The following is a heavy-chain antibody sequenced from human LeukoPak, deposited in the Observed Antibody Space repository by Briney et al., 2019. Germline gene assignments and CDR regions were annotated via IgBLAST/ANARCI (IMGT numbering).Heavy chain of an antibody. V-gene: IGHV1-18*01. CDR1: GYSFTRYG. Sequence: ASVKVSCKASGYSFTRYGISWVRQAPGQGLEWMGWISAYNGNTNYAQKFQGRVTMTTDTSTSTAYMELRSLRSDDTTVYYCARDQGGYCSSTSCYWNAFDIWGQGTMVTVSS. J-gene: IGHJ3*02. CDR2: ISAYNGNT. D-gene: IGHD2-2*01. CDR3: ARDQGGYCSSTSCYWNAFDI.